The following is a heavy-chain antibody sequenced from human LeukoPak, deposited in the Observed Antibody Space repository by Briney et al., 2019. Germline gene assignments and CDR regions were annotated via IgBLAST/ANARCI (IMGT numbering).Heavy chain of an antibody. CDR3: ARGSAAGPTADFDY. CDR1: GYTFTGYY. Sequence: ASVKVSCKASGYTFTGYYMHWVRQAPGQGLEWMGWINPNSGGTNYAQKFQGRVTMTRDTSISTAYMELSRLRSDDTAVYYCARGSAAGPTADFDYWGQGTLVTVSS. CDR2: INPNSGGT. J-gene: IGHJ4*02. V-gene: IGHV1-2*02. D-gene: IGHD6-13*01.